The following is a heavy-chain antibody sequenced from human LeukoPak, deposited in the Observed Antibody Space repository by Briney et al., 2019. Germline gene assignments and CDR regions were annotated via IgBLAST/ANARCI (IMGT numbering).Heavy chain of an antibody. V-gene: IGHV4-61*02. J-gene: IGHJ4*02. CDR2: IYTSGST. D-gene: IGHD4-17*01. CDR3: ARGVGDYDY. CDR1: GGSISSGSYY. Sequence: PSETLSLTCTVSGGSISSGSYYWSWIRQPAGKGLEWIGRIYTSGSTNYNPSLKSRVTISVDTSKNQFSLKLSSVTAADTAVYYCARGVGDYDYWGQGTLVTVSS.